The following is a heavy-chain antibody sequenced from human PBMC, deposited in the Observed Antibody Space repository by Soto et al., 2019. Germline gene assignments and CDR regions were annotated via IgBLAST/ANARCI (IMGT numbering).Heavy chain of an antibody. CDR1: GFTFSSYS. V-gene: IGHV3-21*01. Sequence: VGSLRLSCAASGFTFSSYSMNWVRQAPGKGLEWVSSISSSSSYIYYADSVKGRFTISRDNAKNSLYLQMNSLRAEDTAVYYCARDPAYSSSWSDYYYYGMDVWGQGTTVTVSS. J-gene: IGHJ6*02. CDR3: ARDPAYSSSWSDYYYYGMDV. D-gene: IGHD6-13*01. CDR2: ISSSSSYI.